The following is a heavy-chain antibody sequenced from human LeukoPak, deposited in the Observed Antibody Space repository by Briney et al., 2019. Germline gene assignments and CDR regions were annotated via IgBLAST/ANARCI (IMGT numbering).Heavy chain of an antibody. Sequence: PGGSLRLSCAASGFTVSTFGMSWVRQAPRKGLDWVSAIRHSDDTTYYTDSVKGRFTISRDTSKNTLYLQMNSLGAEDTAVYYCVRLHRVGVSYYFDFWGQGTLVTVSS. CDR3: VRLHRVGVSYYFDF. J-gene: IGHJ4*02. V-gene: IGHV3-23*01. D-gene: IGHD1-26*01. CDR2: IRHSDDTT. CDR1: GFTVSTFG.